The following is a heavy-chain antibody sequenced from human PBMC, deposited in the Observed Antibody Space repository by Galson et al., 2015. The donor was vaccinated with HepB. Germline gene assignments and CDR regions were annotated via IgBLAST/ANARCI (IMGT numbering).Heavy chain of an antibody. CDR2: ISYDGSNK. V-gene: IGHV3-30*18. D-gene: IGHD3-10*01. CDR1: GFAFNSYG. J-gene: IGHJ4*02. CDR3: AKDLMRGDMVRGLISDEALDY. Sequence: SLRLSCAASGFAFNSYGMHWVRQAPGKGLGWVAVISYDGSNKYYRDSVKGRFTISRDKSKNTLNMQMNGLRAEDTAVYYCAKDLMRGDMVRGLISDEALDYWGQGTLVTVSS.